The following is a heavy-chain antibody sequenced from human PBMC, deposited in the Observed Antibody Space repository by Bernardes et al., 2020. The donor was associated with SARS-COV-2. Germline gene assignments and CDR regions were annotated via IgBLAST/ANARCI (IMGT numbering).Heavy chain of an antibody. CDR2: MNHPSGYT. D-gene: IGHD1-1*01. Sequence: ASVKVSCKASGYTFTGYYIHWVRQAPGQGLEWLGWMNHPSGYTLYAQKFQDTVTMTRDTSISTAYVEPTSLTSDDTAVYYCAREEMGYVTGTRRVDLEYYGLDVWGQGTTVTVSS. CDR1: GYTFTGYY. J-gene: IGHJ6*02. V-gene: IGHV1-2*02. CDR3: AREEMGYVTGTRRVDLEYYGLDV.